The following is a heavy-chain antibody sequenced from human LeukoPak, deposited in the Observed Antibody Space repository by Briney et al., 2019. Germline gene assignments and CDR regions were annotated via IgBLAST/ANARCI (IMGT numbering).Heavy chain of an antibody. CDR1: GGSISSYY. CDR2: IYTSGNT. V-gene: IGHV4-4*07. CDR3: ARDTAAARAFDI. J-gene: IGHJ3*02. Sequence: NPSETLSLTCTVSGGSISSYYWSWIRQPAGKGLEWLGRIYTSGNTNYNPSLESRVKMSVDTSKNQFSLNLSSVTAADTAVYYCARDTAAARAFDIWGQGTMVTVSS. D-gene: IGHD6-13*01.